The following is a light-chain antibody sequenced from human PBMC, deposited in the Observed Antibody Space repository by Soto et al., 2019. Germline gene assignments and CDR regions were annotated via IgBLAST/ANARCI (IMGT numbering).Light chain of an antibody. CDR1: QSVSSNQ. Sequence: IVLTQNPGTLCLSAGERTSLSCRNSQSVSSNQLAWYQQKPGQAPRLLIYGASSRTTGIPDRFSGSGSGTNFTLTISRLETEDFAVYYCQQYGGSPGTFGQGTKVDIK. CDR3: QQYGGSPGT. CDR2: GAS. J-gene: IGKJ1*01. V-gene: IGKV3-20*01.